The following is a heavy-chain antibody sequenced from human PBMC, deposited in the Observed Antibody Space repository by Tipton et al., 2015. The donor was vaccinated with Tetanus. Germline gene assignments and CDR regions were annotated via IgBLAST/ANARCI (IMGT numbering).Heavy chain of an antibody. CDR2: IYIPESA. CDR1: GDSISSSY. V-gene: IGHV4-4*08. J-gene: IGHJ5*02. CDR3: AYLPKHWLVPSFDP. Sequence: TLSLTCTVSGDSISSSYWSWIRQPPGKGLEWIGYIYIPESAKIYNPSLKSRATISVDTSKNLFSLNLTSVTAADTAVYYCAYLPKHWLVPSFDPWGQGTLVTVSS. D-gene: IGHD6-19*01.